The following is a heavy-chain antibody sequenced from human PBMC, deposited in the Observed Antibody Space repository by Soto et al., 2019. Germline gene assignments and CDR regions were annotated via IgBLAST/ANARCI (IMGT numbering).Heavy chain of an antibody. D-gene: IGHD6-6*01. V-gene: IGHV4-31*04. CDR2: IYYRDNT. Sequence: QVRLHESGPGLVKASQTLSLTCAVSGDSVFSGNHYWSWIRHLPEKGLEWIGYIYYRDNTYYNPSLLSRVIMSVDTSTNQFSLKLSSVTAADTALYYCVVSTAALPYGMEVWGPGTTVTVSS. CDR1: GDSVFSGNHY. J-gene: IGHJ6*02. CDR3: VVSTAALPYGMEV.